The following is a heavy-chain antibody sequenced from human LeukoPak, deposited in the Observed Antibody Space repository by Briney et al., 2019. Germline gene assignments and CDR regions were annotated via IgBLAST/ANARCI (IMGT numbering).Heavy chain of an antibody. V-gene: IGHV3-74*01. CDR3: ARNLGFYTFDS. CDR2: INGDGTTS. D-gene: IGHD2-15*01. CDR1: GFTFSNFW. J-gene: IGHJ4*01. Sequence: GGSLRLSCSASGFTFSNFWMDWVRQAPGKGLVWVSTINGDGTTSGGADSVKGRFTISRDNAKNTLYLQMNSLRAEDTAMYYCARNLGFYTFDSWGQGALVTVSS.